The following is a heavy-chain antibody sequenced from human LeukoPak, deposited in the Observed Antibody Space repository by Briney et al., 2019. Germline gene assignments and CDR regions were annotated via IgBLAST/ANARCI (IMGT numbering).Heavy chain of an antibody. CDR3: ARDQLQLGWFDP. D-gene: IGHD6-13*01. CDR2: IYYSGST. Sequence: IWYIYYSGSTNYNPSLKSRVTISVDTSKNQFSLKLSSVTAADTAVYYCARDQLQLGWFDPWGQGTLVTVSS. V-gene: IGHV4-59*01. J-gene: IGHJ5*02.